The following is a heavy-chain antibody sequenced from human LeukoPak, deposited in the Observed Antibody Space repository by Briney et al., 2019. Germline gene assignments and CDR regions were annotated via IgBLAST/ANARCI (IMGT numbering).Heavy chain of an antibody. Sequence: GGSLRLSCAASGFSFSDYYMSWIRQAPGKGLEWVSYISSSGSYTNYADSVKGRFTISRDNAKNSLYLQMNSLRAEDTAVYYCARLGYCSGGSCYLDAFDIWGQGTMVTVSS. D-gene: IGHD2-15*01. CDR1: GFSFSDYY. CDR2: ISSSGSYT. J-gene: IGHJ3*02. CDR3: ARLGYCSGGSCYLDAFDI. V-gene: IGHV3-11*06.